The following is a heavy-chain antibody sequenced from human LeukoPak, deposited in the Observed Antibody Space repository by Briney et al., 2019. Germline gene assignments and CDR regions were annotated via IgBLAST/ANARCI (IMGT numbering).Heavy chain of an antibody. V-gene: IGHV1-69*06. Sequence: AVTVSCKASGGTFSSYAISWVRQAPGQGLEGMGRIIPIFGTANSAQKFQGRVTITADKSTSTAYMELNSLRSDDTAVYYCARERYSGYSELYYFDYWGQGTLVTVSS. J-gene: IGHJ4*02. CDR3: ARERYSGYSELYYFDY. CDR1: GGTFSSYA. D-gene: IGHD5-12*01. CDR2: IIPIFGTA.